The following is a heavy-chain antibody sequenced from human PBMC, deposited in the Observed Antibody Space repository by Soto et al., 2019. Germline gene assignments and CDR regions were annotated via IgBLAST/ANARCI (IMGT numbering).Heavy chain of an antibody. V-gene: IGHV3-15*07. CDR1: GFTFSNAW. J-gene: IGHJ4*02. CDR2: IKSKTDGGTT. CDR3: TNSKGSGDFWSPSGY. Sequence: GGSLRLSCAASGFTFSNAWMNWVRQAPGKRLEWVGRIKSKTDGGTTDYAAPVKGRFTISRDDSKNTLYLQMNSLKTEDTAVYYCTNSKGSGDFWSPSGYWGQGTLVTVSS. D-gene: IGHD3-3*01.